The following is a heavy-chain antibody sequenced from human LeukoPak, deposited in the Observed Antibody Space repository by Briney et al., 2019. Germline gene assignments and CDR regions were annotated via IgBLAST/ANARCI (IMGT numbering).Heavy chain of an antibody. D-gene: IGHD1-26*01. CDR2: IYYSGSP. CDR3: ARGSPRYFDL. V-gene: IGHV4-59*02. Sequence: SETLSLTCPVAGGSVSSHCWSWIRQPPGKGLEWIGYIYYSGSPNYNPSLKSRVTISVDTSKNQFSLKLSSVTAADTAVYYCARGSPRYFDLWGRGTLVTVSS. CDR1: GGSVSSHC. J-gene: IGHJ2*01.